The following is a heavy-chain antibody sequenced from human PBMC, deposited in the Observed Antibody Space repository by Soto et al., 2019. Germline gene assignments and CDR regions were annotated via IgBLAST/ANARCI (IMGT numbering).Heavy chain of an antibody. V-gene: IGHV3-30*18. D-gene: IGHD6-19*01. Sequence: VQLVESGGGVVQPGRSLLLSCAASGFTFSDYAMHWVRQAPGKGLEWVAVVSHDGRNTHYADSVKGRFTISRDSSKNTVSLEMTSLRAEHTAVSYCAKGGRQWLVTSDFNYWGQGALVTVSA. CDR2: VSHDGRNT. CDR3: AKGGRQWLVTSDFNY. CDR1: GFTFSDYA. J-gene: IGHJ4*02.